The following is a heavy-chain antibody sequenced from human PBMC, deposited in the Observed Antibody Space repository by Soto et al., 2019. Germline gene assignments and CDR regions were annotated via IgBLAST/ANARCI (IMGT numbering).Heavy chain of an antibody. CDR1: GYTFTAYC. Sequence: QVQLEQSGAEVKKPGAAVKVSCKASGYTFTAYCLHWLRQAPGQGLEWMAWINPNTGDTGFAQKFQGRVTMTRDTSIRTAYMEVSSLRPEDTAVYYCARGPSSGAFDIWGQGTMVSVSS. J-gene: IGHJ3*02. D-gene: IGHD3-3*01. CDR3: ARGPSSGAFDI. CDR2: INPNTGDT. V-gene: IGHV1-2*02.